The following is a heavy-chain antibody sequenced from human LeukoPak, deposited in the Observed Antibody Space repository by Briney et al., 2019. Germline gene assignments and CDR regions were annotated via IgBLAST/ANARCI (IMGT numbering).Heavy chain of an antibody. CDR2: IYYSGST. CDR1: GGSISSYY. J-gene: IGHJ5*02. Sequence: SETLSLTCTVSGGSISSYYWSWIRQPPGKGLDWIGYIYYSGSTHYNPSLKSRVTISVDTSKNQFSLKLTSVTAADTALYYCARSQFSGNWFDPWGQGTLVTVSS. V-gene: IGHV4-59*01. CDR3: ARSQFSGNWFDP.